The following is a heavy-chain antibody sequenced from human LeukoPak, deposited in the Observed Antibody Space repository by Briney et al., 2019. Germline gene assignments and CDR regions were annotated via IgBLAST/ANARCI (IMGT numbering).Heavy chain of an antibody. V-gene: IGHV3-48*03. CDR3: AREAPGTFDI. CDR2: ISSSGSTI. Sequence: PGGSLRLSCAASGFTFSSYEMNWVRQAPGKGLEWVSYISSSGSTIYYADSVKGRFTISRDNAKNSLYLQMNSLRAEDTAVYYCAREAPGTFDIWGQGTMVTVPS. CDR1: GFTFSSYE. J-gene: IGHJ3*02. D-gene: IGHD6-13*01.